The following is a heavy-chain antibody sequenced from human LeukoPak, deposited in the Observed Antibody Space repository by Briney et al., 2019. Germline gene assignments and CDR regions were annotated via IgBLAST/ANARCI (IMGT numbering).Heavy chain of an antibody. CDR1: GFTFNNYD. D-gene: IGHD2-8*02. CDR2: IRYDGSNK. J-gene: IGHJ4*02. V-gene: IGHV3-30*02. CDR3: LLVPGY. Sequence: HPGGSLRLSCTASGFTFNNYDMHWVRQAPGKGLEWVAFIRYDGSNKYYADSVKGRFSISRDNSKNTLFLLMNSLRVEDTAVYYCLLVPGYWGQGTLVTVSS.